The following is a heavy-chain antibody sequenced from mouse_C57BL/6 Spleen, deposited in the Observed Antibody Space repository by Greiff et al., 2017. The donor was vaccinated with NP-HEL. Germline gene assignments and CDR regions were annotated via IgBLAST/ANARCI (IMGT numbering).Heavy chain of an antibody. CDR3: ARDYYGSSYGYFDY. V-gene: IGHV5-4*01. J-gene: IGHJ2*01. CDR1: GFTFSSYA. D-gene: IGHD1-1*01. Sequence: EVQLQESGGGLVKPGGSLKLSCAASGFTFSSYAMSWVRQTPEKRLEWVATISDGGSYTYYPDNVKGRFTISRDNAKNNLYLQMSHLKSEDTAMYYCARDYYGSSYGYFDYWGQGTTLTVSS. CDR2: ISDGGSYT.